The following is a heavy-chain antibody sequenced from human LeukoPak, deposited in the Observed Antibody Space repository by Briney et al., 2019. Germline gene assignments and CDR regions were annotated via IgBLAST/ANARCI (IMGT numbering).Heavy chain of an antibody. D-gene: IGHD4-17*01. CDR3: ARDNYGDFFDY. J-gene: IGHJ4*02. CDR1: GFTFSSYE. V-gene: IGHV3-48*03. CDR2: ISSSGSTI. Sequence: GSLRLSCAASGFTFSSYEMNWVRQAPGKGLEWVSYISSSGSTIYYADSVKGRFTISRDNAKNSLCLQMNSLRAEDTAVYYCARDNYGDFFDYWGQGTLVTVSS.